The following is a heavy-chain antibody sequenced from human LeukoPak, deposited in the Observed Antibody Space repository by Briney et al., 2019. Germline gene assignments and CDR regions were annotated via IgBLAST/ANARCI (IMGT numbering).Heavy chain of an antibody. CDR1: GYTLTELS. CDR3: ATLVGPTYYFDY. CDR2: FDPEDGET. V-gene: IGHV1-24*01. J-gene: IGHJ4*02. D-gene: IGHD1-26*01. Sequence: ASVKVSCKVSGYTLTELSMHWVRQAPGKGLEWMGGFDPEDGETIYAQKFQGRVTMTEDTSTDTAYMELSSLRSEDTAVYYCATLVGPTYYFDYWGQGTLVTVSS.